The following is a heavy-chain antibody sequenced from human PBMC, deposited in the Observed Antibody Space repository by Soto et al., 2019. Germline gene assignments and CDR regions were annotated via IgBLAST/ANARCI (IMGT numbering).Heavy chain of an antibody. CDR1: GFXXSXNY. V-gene: IGHV3-66*01. D-gene: IGHD2-21*01. J-gene: IGHJ4*02. CDR2: IYSGGST. CDR3: AREGSNSYIDY. Sequence: EVQLVESGGGLVQPGGSLRLSCAASGFXXSXNYMNWVRQAPGKGLEWVSVIYSGGSTYYADSVKGRITISRDTSKNTLYLQMNSLRAEDTAVYYCAREGSNSYIDYWGQGTLVTVSS.